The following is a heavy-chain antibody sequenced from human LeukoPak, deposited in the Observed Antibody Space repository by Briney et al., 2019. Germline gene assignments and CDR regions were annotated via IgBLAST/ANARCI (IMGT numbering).Heavy chain of an antibody. Sequence: PSETLSLTCAVYGGSFSGYYWSWIRQPPGKGLEWIGEINHSGSTNYNPSLKSRVTISVDTSKNQFSLKLSSVTAADTAVYYCAGKRIGRGWGNFFYYCGMDVWGKGTTVTVSS. CDR1: GGSFSGYY. V-gene: IGHV4-34*01. D-gene: IGHD6-19*01. CDR2: INHSGST. J-gene: IGHJ6*04. CDR3: AGKRIGRGWGNFFYYCGMDV.